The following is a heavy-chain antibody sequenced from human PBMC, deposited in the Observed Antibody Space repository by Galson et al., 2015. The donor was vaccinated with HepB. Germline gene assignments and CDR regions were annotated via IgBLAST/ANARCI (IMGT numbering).Heavy chain of an antibody. CDR2: ISTSSSAI. J-gene: IGHJ4*02. CDR1: GFTFNFYS. D-gene: IGHD5-12*01. V-gene: IGHV3-48*01. CDR3: ARKDSGYAFDY. Sequence: SLRLSCAASGFTFNFYSMNWVRQAPGKGLEWVSYISTSSSAIYYADSVKGRFTISRDNAKNSLYLQMNSLRAEDTAVYYCARKDSGYAFDYWGQGTLVTVSS.